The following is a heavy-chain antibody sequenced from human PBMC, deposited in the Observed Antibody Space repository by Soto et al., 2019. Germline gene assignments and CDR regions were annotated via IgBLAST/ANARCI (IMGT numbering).Heavy chain of an antibody. CDR3: ARDLPGYCSTTNCYYYFDF. CDR1: GFTFTSYS. J-gene: IGHJ4*02. Sequence: EVQLVESGGALVQPGGSLRLSCAVSGFTFTSYSMSWVRQAPGEGLEWVANIRQDGHEKYYVDSVRGRFTISRDNAQYSLYLQMDSLRAEDTAMYYCARDLPGYCSTTNCYYYFDFWGQGTLVTVSS. CDR2: IRQDGHEK. D-gene: IGHD2-2*01. V-gene: IGHV3-7*03.